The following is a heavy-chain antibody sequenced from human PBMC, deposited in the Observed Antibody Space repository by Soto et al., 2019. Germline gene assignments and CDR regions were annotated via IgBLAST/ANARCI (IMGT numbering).Heavy chain of an antibody. CDR3: ARGPSHDSSGYYRFFDY. CDR2: IYYSGST. V-gene: IGHV4-39*01. Sequence: SETLSLTCTVSGGSISRSSYYWGWIRQPPGKGLEWIGSIYYSGSTYYNPSLKSRVTISVDTSKNQFSLKLSSVTAADTAVYYCARGPSHDSSGYYRFFDYWGQGTLVT. D-gene: IGHD3-22*01. CDR1: GGSISRSSYY. J-gene: IGHJ4*02.